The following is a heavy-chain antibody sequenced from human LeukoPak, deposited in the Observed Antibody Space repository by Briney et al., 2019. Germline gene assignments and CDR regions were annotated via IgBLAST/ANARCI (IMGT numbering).Heavy chain of an antibody. CDR3: AKGFEQWLVRGDDAFDI. Sequence: GGSLRLSCAASGFTFSSYWMSWVRQAPGKGLEWVANIKQDGSEKYYVDSVKGRFTISRDNTKNSLYLQMNSLRAEDTAVYYCAKGFEQWLVRGDDAFDIWGQGTMVTVSS. J-gene: IGHJ3*02. D-gene: IGHD6-19*01. CDR1: GFTFSSYW. CDR2: IKQDGSEK. V-gene: IGHV3-7*01.